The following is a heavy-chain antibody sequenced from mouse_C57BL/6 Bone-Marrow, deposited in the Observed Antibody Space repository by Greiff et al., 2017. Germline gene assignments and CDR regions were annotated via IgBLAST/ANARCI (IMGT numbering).Heavy chain of an antibody. CDR1: GFTFSSYA. CDR2: ISDGGSYT. J-gene: IGHJ3*01. Sequence: EVQLVESGGGLVKPGGSLKLSCAASGFTFSSYAMSWVRQTPEKRLEWVATISDGGSYTSYPDNVKGRFPISRDNAKNNLYLQMSHLKSEDTAMYYCASSLAYWGQGALVTVSA. CDR3: ASSLAY. V-gene: IGHV5-4*01.